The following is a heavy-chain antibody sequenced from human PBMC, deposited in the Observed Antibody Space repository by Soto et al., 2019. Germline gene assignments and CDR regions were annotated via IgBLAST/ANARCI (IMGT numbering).Heavy chain of an antibody. CDR2: IIPIFGTA. CDR1: GGTFSSYA. V-gene: IGHV1-69*13. D-gene: IGHD4-4*01. Sequence: ASVKVSCKASGGTFSSYAISWVRQAPGQGLEWMGGIIPIFGTANYAQKFQGRVTITADESTSTAYMELSSLRSEDTAVYYCARAYSNYYYYYGMDVWGQGTTVTVSS. CDR3: ARAYSNYYYYYGMDV. J-gene: IGHJ6*02.